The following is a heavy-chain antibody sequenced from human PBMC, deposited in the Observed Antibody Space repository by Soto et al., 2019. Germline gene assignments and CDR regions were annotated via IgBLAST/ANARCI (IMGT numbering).Heavy chain of an antibody. CDR2: ISYDGSNK. J-gene: IGHJ4*02. D-gene: IGHD3-3*01. CDR3: ARDRWGGYDIWRRGFDY. CDR1: GFTFSSYA. Sequence: QVQLVESGGGVVQPGRSLRLSCAASGFTFSSYAMHWVRQAPGKGLEWVAVISYDGSNKYYADSVKGRFTISRDNSKNTLYLQMNSLRAEDTAVYYCARDRWGGYDIWRRGFDYWGQGTLVTVSS. V-gene: IGHV3-30-3*01.